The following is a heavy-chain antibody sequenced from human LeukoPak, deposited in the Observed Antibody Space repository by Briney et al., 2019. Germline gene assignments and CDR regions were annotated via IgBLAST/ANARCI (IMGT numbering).Heavy chain of an antibody. Sequence: SETLSLTCTVSGGSISHGDYFWGWIRHRPGKGLEWIGYIYFCGTTYYNPSLESRLSISIDTSQNLFSLKLNSMTAADTAIYYCATLERPRRAFAFWGQGTLVTVSS. CDR2: IYFCGTT. CDR1: GGSISHGDYF. CDR3: ATLERPRRAFAF. D-gene: IGHD1-1*01. V-gene: IGHV4-31*03. J-gene: IGHJ4*02.